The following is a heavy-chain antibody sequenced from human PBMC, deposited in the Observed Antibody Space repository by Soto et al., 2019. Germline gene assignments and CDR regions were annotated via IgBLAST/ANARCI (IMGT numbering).Heavy chain of an antibody. CDR3: ERRDYDILTKHWFDR. D-gene: IGHD3-9*01. V-gene: IGHV4-34*01. CDR2: INHSGST. J-gene: IGHJ5*02. CDR1: GGSFSGYY. Sequence: SETLSLTCAVYGGSFSGYYWSWIRQPPGKGLEWIGEINHSGSTNYNPSLKSRVTISVDTSKNQFSLKLSSVTAADTAVYYCERRDYDILTKHWFDRRGRGTLATVSS.